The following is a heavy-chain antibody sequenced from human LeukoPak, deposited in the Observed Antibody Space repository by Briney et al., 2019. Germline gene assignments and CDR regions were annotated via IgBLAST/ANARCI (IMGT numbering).Heavy chain of an antibody. D-gene: IGHD2-15*01. CDR2: INHSGST. V-gene: IGHV4-34*01. CDR3: ARVGPANDAFDI. Sequence: SETLSLTCAVYGGSFSGYYWSWIRQPPGKGLEWIGKINHSGSTNYNPSLKSRVTISVDTSKNQFSLKLSSVTAADTAVYYCARVGPANDAFDIWGQGTMVTVSS. J-gene: IGHJ3*02. CDR1: GGSFSGYY.